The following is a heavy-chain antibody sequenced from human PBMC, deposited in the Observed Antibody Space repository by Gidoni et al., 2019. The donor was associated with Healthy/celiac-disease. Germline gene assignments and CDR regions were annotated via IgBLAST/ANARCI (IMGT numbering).Heavy chain of an antibody. CDR1: GCTFSSYA. V-gene: IGHV3-30-3*01. Sequence: QVQLVESGGGVVQPGRSLRISCAASGCTFSSYAMTWGRQSPGKGLEWVAVISYDGSNKYYADSVKGRFTISRDNSKNTLYLQMNSLRAEDTAVYYCASSDEGYWYFDLWGRGTLVTVSS. CDR2: ISYDGSNK. J-gene: IGHJ2*01. CDR3: ASSDEGYWYFDL.